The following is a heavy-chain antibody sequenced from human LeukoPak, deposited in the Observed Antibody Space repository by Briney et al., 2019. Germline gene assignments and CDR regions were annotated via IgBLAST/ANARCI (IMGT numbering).Heavy chain of an antibody. J-gene: IGHJ5*02. CDR1: GGSISSSAYY. V-gene: IGHV4-39*07. CDR2: MYYSGSP. CDR3: ARDLSRINEDRGRLGLTNWFDP. D-gene: IGHD3-10*01. Sequence: SETLSLTCTVSGGSISSSAYYWAWIRQPPGEGLEWIGSMYYSGSPYYNPSLKSRVTMSVDTSKNQFSLELTSVTAADTAVYYCARDLSRINEDRGRLGLTNWFDPWGQGTLVIVSS.